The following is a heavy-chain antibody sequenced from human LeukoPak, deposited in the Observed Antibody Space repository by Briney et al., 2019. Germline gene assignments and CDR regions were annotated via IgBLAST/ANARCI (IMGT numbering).Heavy chain of an antibody. V-gene: IGHV4-38-2*02. CDR3: ARITYYYDSSGYGGEYYYYMDV. J-gene: IGHJ6*03. Sequence: PSETLSLTCTVSGYSISSGYYWVWIRQPPGKGLEWIGSIYRSGSTNYNPSLKSRVTISVDTSKNQFSLKLSSVTAADTAVYYCARITYYYDSSGYGGEYYYYMDVWGKGTTVTVSS. D-gene: IGHD3-22*01. CDR2: IYRSGST. CDR1: GYSISSGYY.